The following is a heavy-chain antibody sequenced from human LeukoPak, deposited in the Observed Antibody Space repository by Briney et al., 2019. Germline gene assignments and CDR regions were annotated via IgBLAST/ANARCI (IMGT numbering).Heavy chain of an antibody. D-gene: IGHD3-22*01. Sequence: PGRSLRLSCAASGFTFDDYAMHWVRQAPGKGLEWGSGISWNSGSIGYADSVKGRFTISRDKAKNSLYLQMNSLRAEDTALYYCAKGYYYDSSGLSDYWGQGTLVTVSS. CDR1: GFTFDDYA. V-gene: IGHV3-9*01. J-gene: IGHJ4*02. CDR3: AKGYYYDSSGLSDY. CDR2: ISWNSGSI.